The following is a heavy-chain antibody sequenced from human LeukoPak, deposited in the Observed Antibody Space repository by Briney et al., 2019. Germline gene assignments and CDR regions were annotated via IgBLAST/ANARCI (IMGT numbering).Heavy chain of an antibody. CDR3: AKDLSGSLDY. J-gene: IGHJ4*02. CDR1: GFTFSSYG. V-gene: IGHV3-30*02. Sequence: PGGSLRLSCAAPGFTFSSYGMHWVRQAPGRGLEWVAFIRYDGSNKYYADSVKGRFTISRDNSKNTLYLQMNSRRAEDTAVYYCAKDLSGSLDYWGQGTLVTVSS. D-gene: IGHD5-12*01. CDR2: IRYDGSNK.